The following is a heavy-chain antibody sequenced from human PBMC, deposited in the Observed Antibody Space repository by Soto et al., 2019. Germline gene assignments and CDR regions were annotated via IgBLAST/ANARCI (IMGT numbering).Heavy chain of an antibody. D-gene: IGHD4-17*01. CDR1: GYTFTSYD. CDR3: ARELTTVNWFDP. CDR2: MNPNSGNT. V-gene: IGHV1-8*01. J-gene: IGHJ5*02. Sequence: QVQLVQSGAEVKKPGASVKVSCKASGYTFTSYDINWVRQATGQGLEWMGWMNPNSGNTGYAQKLQGRVTMTRNTSISTAYMELSSLRSEDTAVYYCARELTTVNWFDPWGQGTLVTVSS.